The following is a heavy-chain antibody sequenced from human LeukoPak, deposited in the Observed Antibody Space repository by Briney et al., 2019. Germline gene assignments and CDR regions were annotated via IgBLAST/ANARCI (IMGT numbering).Heavy chain of an antibody. V-gene: IGHV3-21*04. D-gene: IGHD6-13*01. J-gene: IGHJ4*02. Sequence: GGSLRLSCAASGFGFSAYTMNWVRQAPGKGLEWVSSISSSSSYIYYADSVKGRFTISRDNAKNSLYLQMDSLRAEDTAVYYCARSWKLAAATPPGKVWGQGTLVTVSS. CDR1: GFGFSAYT. CDR2: ISSSSSYI. CDR3: ARSWKLAAATPPGKV.